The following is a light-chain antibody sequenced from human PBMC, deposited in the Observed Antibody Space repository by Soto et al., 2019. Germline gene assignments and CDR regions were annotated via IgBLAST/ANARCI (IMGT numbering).Light chain of an antibody. CDR3: QHYNSYSEA. CDR2: KAS. Sequence: DIQVTQSPPSMAASVGDRVTITCRASQDIGNWMTWYQQKPGKAPKLLIYKASTLKSGVPSRFSGSGSGTEFTLTISSLQPDDFATYYCQHYNSYSEAFGQGTKGDIK. J-gene: IGKJ1*01. CDR1: QDIGNW. V-gene: IGKV1-5*03.